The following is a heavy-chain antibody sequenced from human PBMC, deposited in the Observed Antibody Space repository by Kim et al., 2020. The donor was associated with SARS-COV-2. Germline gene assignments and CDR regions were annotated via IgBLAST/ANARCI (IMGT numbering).Heavy chain of an antibody. V-gene: IGHV3-23*01. J-gene: IGHJ6*02. Sequence: GGSLRLSCSAFGFTFNEFGMSWVRQAPGKGLEWVSSISARGGARYYADSVKGRCSISRDNSMNTVSLQINSLRAEDTAKYYCVKASNLEPSLYGMDVWG. CDR2: ISARGGAR. CDR1: GFTFNEFG. D-gene: IGHD3-10*01. CDR3: VKASNLEPSLYGMDV.